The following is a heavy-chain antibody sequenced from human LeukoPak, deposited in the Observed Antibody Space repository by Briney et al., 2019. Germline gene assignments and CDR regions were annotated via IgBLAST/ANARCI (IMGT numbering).Heavy chain of an antibody. D-gene: IGHD4/OR15-4a*01. Sequence: TSETLSLTCAVSGGSISSGGYSWSWIRQPPGKGLEWIGYIYYSGSTYYNPSLKSRVTISVDTSKNQFSLKLSSVTAADTAVYYCARAYLTTIAENWFDPWGQGTLVTVSS. V-gene: IGHV4-30-4*07. CDR3: ARAYLTTIAENWFDP. CDR2: IYYSGST. J-gene: IGHJ5*02. CDR1: GGSISSGGYS.